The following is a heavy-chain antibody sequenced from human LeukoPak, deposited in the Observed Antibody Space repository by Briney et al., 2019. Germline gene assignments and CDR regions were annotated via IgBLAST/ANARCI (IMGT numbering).Heavy chain of an antibody. CDR1: GGSFSGYY. V-gene: IGHV4-34*01. CDR2: INHSGST. D-gene: IGHD3-10*01. Sequence: SETLSLTCAVYGGSFSGYYWSWIRQPPGKGLEWIGEINHSGSTNYNPSLKSRVTISVDTSKNQFSLKLSSVTAADTAVYYCARESLVRARTYGMDVWGQGTTVTVSS. J-gene: IGHJ6*02. CDR3: ARESLVRARTYGMDV.